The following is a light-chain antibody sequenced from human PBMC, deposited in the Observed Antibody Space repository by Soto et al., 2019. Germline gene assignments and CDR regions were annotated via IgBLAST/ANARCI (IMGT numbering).Light chain of an antibody. CDR1: QSVRSN. CDR3: QQYNNWPYT. J-gene: IGKJ2*01. CDR2: GAS. Sequence: EIVMTQSPATLSVSPGERATLSCRATQSVRSNLAWYQQKPGQAPRLLIYGASTRATGIPARFSGSGSGTEFTLPISSLQSEDFAVYYCQQYNNWPYTFGQGTKLEIK. V-gene: IGKV3-15*01.